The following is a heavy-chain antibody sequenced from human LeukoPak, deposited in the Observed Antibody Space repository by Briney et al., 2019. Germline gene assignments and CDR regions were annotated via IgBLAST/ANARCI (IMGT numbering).Heavy chain of an antibody. D-gene: IGHD5-24*01. CDR2: IIPIFGTA. CDR1: GGTFSSYA. V-gene: IGHV1-69*06. J-gene: IGHJ4*02. CDR3: ARYNGRDGYNGNY. Sequence: SVKVSCKASGGTFSSYAISWVRQAPGQGLEWMGRIIPIFGTANYAQKFQGRVTITADKSTSTAYMELSSLRSEDTAAYYCARYNGRDGYNGNYWGQGTLVTVSS.